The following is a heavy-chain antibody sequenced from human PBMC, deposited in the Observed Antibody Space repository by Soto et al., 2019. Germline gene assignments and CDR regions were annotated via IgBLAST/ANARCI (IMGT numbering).Heavy chain of an antibody. CDR1: GGTFSNYA. Sequence: SVKVSCKASGGTFSNYAISWVRQAPGQGLEWMGGIIPLFGTANFAQRFQGRVTVTADESTSTVYMELSSLKYEDTAVYYCARGTSDSRAYYYVYWGQGTLVTVS. D-gene: IGHD3-22*01. J-gene: IGHJ4*02. CDR2: IIPLFGTA. CDR3: ARGTSDSRAYYYVY. V-gene: IGHV1-69*13.